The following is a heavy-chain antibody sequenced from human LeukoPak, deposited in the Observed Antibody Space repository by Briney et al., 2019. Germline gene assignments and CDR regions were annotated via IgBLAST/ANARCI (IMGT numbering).Heavy chain of an antibody. J-gene: IGHJ3*01. V-gene: IGHV3-23*01. CDR1: GFIFSNYG. CDR3: AKWSG. Sequence: GGSLRLSCAASGFIFSNYGMSWVRQAPGKGLEWVSVIVPSGGRTYYADSVKGRFTISRDNSKKTLYLQMNSPGVEDTAVYYCAKWSGWGQGTMVTVSS. CDR2: IVPSGGRT.